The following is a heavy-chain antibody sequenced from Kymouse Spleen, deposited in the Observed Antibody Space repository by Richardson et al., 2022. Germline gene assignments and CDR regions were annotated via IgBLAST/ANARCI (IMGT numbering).Heavy chain of an antibody. CDR1: GGSFSGYY. J-gene: IGHJ6*02. Sequence: QVQLQQWGAGLLKPSETLSLTCAVYGGSFSGYYWSWIRQPPGKGLEWIGEINHSGSTNYNPSLKSRVTISVDTSKNQFSLKLSSVTAADTAVYYCARWRAARDYYYGMDVWGQGTTVTVSS. CDR3: ARWRAARDYYYGMDV. CDR2: INHSGST. V-gene: IGHV4-34*01. D-gene: IGHD6-6*01.